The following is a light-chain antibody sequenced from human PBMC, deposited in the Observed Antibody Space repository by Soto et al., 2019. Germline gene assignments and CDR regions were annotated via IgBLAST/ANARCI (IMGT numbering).Light chain of an antibody. CDR1: QSVRSN. CDR3: QQYNNWPWT. V-gene: IGKV3-15*01. Sequence: EIVLTQSPGTLSLSPGESATLNCRASQSVRSNLAWYQRQPGQAPRLLIYDASTRATGIAARFSGSGSGAEFTLTISSLQSEDFAIYYCQQYNNWPWTFGQGTKVDIK. J-gene: IGKJ1*01. CDR2: DAS.